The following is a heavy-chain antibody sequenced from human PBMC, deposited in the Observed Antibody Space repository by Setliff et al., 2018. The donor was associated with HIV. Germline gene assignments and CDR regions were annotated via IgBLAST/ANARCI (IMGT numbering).Heavy chain of an antibody. CDR1: GGSISNYY. Sequence: SETLSLTCTVSGGSISNYYWSWIRQPPGRGLEWIGYVYHIGTTNYNASFNSRLTISIDTSRSQFSLRLSSVTAADTAIYYCARDQAFGERFFDYWGQGILVTVSS. V-gene: IGHV4-59*01. CDR2: VYHIGTT. J-gene: IGHJ4*02. CDR3: ARDQAFGERFFDY. D-gene: IGHD3-10*01.